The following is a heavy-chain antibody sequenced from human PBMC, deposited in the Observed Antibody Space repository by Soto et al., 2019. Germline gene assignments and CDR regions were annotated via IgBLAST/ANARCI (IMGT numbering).Heavy chain of an antibody. CDR3: AKDRSIFGVLCIQYYFDY. V-gene: IGHV3-23*01. CDR1: GFTFSSYA. Sequence: GGSLRLSCAASGFTFSSYAMSWVRQAPGKGLEWVSAISGSGGSTYYADSVKGRFTISRDNSKNTLYLQMNSLRAEDTAVYYCAKDRSIFGVLCIQYYFDYWGKGTRLTASS. D-gene: IGHD3-3*01. CDR2: ISGSGGST. J-gene: IGHJ4*02.